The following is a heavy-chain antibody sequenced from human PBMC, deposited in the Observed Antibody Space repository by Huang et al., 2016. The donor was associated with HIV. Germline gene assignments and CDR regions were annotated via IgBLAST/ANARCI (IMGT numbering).Heavy chain of an antibody. CDR3: ARDYYDSRGYDIHAVVDY. V-gene: IGHV7-4-1*02. J-gene: IGHJ4*02. CDR2: SNTNTGHP. Sequence: QVQLVQSGSELRKPGASVKVSCQASGYTFTRYAMNWGRQAPGQGLEWMGWSNTNTGHPTHAQAFTGRFVLSLDTSGSTAYLQISSLEAEDTAVYYCARDYYDSRGYDIHAVVDYWGQGTLVTVSS. CDR1: GYTFTRYA. D-gene: IGHD3-22*01.